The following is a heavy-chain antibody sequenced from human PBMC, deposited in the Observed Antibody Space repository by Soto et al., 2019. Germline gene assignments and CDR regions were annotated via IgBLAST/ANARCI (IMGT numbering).Heavy chain of an antibody. Sequence: EVQPLESGGGVVQPGGSLRLSCVASGFNFKKFAMAWVRQAAGEGLEWVSGISCCGGSASYADSVKGRFSIARDDSKNTVSLQLNSLRVEDTAQYYCAKADGQQWLIPHLDNWGQGTLVTVS. J-gene: IGHJ4*02. V-gene: IGHV3-23*01. CDR3: AKADGQQWLIPHLDN. CDR2: ISCCGGSA. CDR1: GFNFKKFA. D-gene: IGHD6-19*01.